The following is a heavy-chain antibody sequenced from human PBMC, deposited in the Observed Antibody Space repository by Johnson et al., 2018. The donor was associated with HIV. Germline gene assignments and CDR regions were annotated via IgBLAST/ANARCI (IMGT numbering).Heavy chain of an antibody. Sequence: VLLLESGGGLVQPGGSLRLSCAASGFAFSSYAMTWVRQAPGKGLEWVSSISGSGGSTYSADSVKGQLTISRDNSKNTLYLQMSSLRAEDTAIYYCAKGRYSSSWYLAGAFDIWGQGTMVTVSS. CDR1: GFAFSSYA. D-gene: IGHD6-13*01. J-gene: IGHJ3*02. CDR2: ISGSGGST. V-gene: IGHV3-23*01. CDR3: AKGRYSSSWYLAGAFDI.